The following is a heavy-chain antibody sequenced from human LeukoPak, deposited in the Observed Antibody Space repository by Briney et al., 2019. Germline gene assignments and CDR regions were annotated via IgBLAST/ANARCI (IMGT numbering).Heavy chain of an antibody. V-gene: IGHV4-59*01. J-gene: IGHJ4*02. Sequence: PSETLSLTCTVSGGSISSYYWSWIRQPPGKGLEWIGYIYYSGGTNYNPSLKSRVTISVDTSKSQFSLKLSSVTAADTAVYYCARAVAYYGSGSSFDYWGQGTLVTVSS. CDR2: IYYSGGT. CDR1: GGSISSYY. CDR3: ARAVAYYGSGSSFDY. D-gene: IGHD3-10*01.